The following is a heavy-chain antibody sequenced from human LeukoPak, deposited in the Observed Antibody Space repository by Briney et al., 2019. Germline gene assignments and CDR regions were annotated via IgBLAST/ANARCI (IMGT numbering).Heavy chain of an antibody. CDR3: AREDSSGYLGY. Sequence: KPSGTLSLTCTVSGGSVSSNIYYWNWIRQPPGKGLEWIGYIYYSGSTNYNPSLKSRVTISVDTSKNQFSLKLTSLTAADTAVYYCAREDSSGYLGYWGQGTLVTVSS. J-gene: IGHJ4*02. V-gene: IGHV4-61*01. CDR1: GGSVSSNIYY. CDR2: IYYSGST. D-gene: IGHD3-22*01.